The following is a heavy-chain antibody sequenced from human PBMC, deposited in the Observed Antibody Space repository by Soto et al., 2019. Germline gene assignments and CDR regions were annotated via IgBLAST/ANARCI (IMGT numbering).Heavy chain of an antibody. CDR3: TRVSIATPCRGIDH. V-gene: IGHV3-74*01. CDR1: GFTFSGFW. J-gene: IGHJ5*02. D-gene: IGHD2-15*01. CDR2: IHSNGIET. Sequence: EVQLVESGGGLVQPGGSLRLSCAASGFTFSGFWMHWVRQAPGKGLVWVSRIHSNGIETTYADSVQGRFTISRDNATNTLYPQMNSLRAEYTAVYYCTRVSIATPCRGIDHWGQGTLVTVSS.